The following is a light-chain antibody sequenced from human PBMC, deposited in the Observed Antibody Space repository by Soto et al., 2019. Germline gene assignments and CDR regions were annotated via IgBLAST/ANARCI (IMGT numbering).Light chain of an antibody. V-gene: IGKV1-39*01. CDR1: QSISSY. Sequence: DIQMTQAPSSLSASVGDRGTITCRASQSISSYLNWYQQKPGKAPKLLIYAASSLQSGVPSRFSGSGSGTDFTLTISSLEPEDFAVYYCQQRSNWPPEITFGQGTRLEIK. CDR2: AAS. J-gene: IGKJ5*01. CDR3: QQRSNWPPEIT.